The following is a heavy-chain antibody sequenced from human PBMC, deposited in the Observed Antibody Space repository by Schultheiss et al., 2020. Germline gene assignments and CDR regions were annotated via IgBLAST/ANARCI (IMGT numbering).Heavy chain of an antibody. Sequence: GGSLRLSCAASGFTVSSNYMSWVRQAPGKGLEWVSAISGSGGSTYYADSVKGRFTISRDNSKNTLYLQMNSLRAEDTAVYYCAKDSRPRGGYCSSTSCYSDYWGMGSLVTGSA. J-gene: IGHJ4*02. V-gene: IGHV3-23*01. CDR2: ISGSGGST. CDR1: GFTVSSNY. D-gene: IGHD2-2*01. CDR3: AKDSRPRGGYCSSTSCYSDY.